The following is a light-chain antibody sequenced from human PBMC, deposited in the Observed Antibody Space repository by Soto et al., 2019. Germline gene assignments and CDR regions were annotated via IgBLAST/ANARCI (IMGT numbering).Light chain of an antibody. CDR2: DVS. V-gene: IGLV2-14*01. Sequence: QPVLTQPASVSGSPGQSITISCTGTSSDVGGYNYVSWYQQHPGKAPKLMIYDVSNRPSGVSNRFSGSKSGNTASLTISGLQAEDEADYYCSSYTSSSTLVVFGTGTQLTVL. CDR3: SSYTSSSTLVV. J-gene: IGLJ1*01. CDR1: SSDVGGYNY.